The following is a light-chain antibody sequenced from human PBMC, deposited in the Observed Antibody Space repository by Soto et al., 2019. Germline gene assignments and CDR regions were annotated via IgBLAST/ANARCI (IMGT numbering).Light chain of an antibody. CDR1: QSVSSNY. CDR3: QQYGRSPT. V-gene: IGKV3-20*01. CDR2: DAS. Sequence: EIVMTQSPDTLSLSPGERATLSCRASQSVSSNYLAWYQQKLGQAPRLLIYDASRRATGIPDRFSGSGSGTDFTLTISRMEPEEFVVDYCQQYGRSPTVGQGTKVDIK. J-gene: IGKJ1*01.